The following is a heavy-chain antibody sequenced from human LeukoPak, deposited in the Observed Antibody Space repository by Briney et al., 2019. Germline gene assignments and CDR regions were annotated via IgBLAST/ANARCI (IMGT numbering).Heavy chain of an antibody. CDR3: ARGDVPAARPLDY. D-gene: IGHD2-2*01. Sequence: SETLSLTCTVSGGSISGYHWTWIRQSPEKGLEYIGYVYYSGSTNYNPSLKSRLTISVDRSKNQFSLRLNSVTAADTAVYYCARGDVPAARPLDYWGQGILVTVSS. V-gene: IGHV4-59*01. CDR2: VYYSGST. J-gene: IGHJ4*02. CDR1: GGSISGYH.